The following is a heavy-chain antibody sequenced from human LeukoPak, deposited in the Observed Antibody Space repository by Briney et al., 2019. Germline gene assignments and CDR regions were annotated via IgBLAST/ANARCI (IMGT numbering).Heavy chain of an antibody. CDR1: GFSLSTSGVG. V-gene: IGHV2-5*02. CDR2: IYWDDDK. D-gene: IGHD4-11*01. J-gene: IGHJ4*02. Sequence: ESGPALVKPTQTLTLTCTFSGFSLSTSGVGVGWIRQPPGKALEWLALIYWDDDKRYSPSLKSRLTITKDTSKNQVVLTMTNMDPVGTATYYCAHRRLSTTFDYWGQGTLVTVSS. CDR3: AHRRLSTTFDY.